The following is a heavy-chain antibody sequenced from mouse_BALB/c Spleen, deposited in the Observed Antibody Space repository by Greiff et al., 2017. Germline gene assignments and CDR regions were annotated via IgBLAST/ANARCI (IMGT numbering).Heavy chain of an antibody. Sequence: EVKLMESGGGLVKPGGSLKLSCAASGFTFSSYAMSWVRQTPEKRLEWVATISSGGSYTYYPDSVKGRFTISRDNAKNTLYLQMSSLRSEDTAMYYCARHTTAKGAWFAYWGQGTLVTVSA. CDR3: ARHTTAKGAWFAY. D-gene: IGHD1-2*01. CDR2: ISSGGSYT. CDR1: GFTFSSYA. J-gene: IGHJ3*01. V-gene: IGHV5-9-3*01.